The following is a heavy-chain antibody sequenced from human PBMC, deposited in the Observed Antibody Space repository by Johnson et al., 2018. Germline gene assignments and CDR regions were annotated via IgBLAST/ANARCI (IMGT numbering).Heavy chain of an antibody. CDR3: AKDLEGYDFWGGYYTDEFDYYYGMDV. D-gene: IGHD3-3*01. CDR1: GFTFSNYA. CDR2: IGGSGGST. V-gene: IGHV3-23*04. J-gene: IGHJ6*02. Sequence: VQLVQSGGGMVQPGGSLRLSCAASGFTFSNYAMIWVRQAPGEGLDWVSAIGGSGGSTYYADSVKGRFTISRDNSKNTLYLQMNSLRAEDTAVYYCAKDLEGYDFWGGYYTDEFDYYYGMDVWGQGTTVTVSS.